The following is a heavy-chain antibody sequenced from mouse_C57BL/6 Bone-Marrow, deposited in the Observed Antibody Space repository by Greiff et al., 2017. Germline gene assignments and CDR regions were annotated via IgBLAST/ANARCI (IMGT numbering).Heavy chain of an antibody. J-gene: IGHJ1*03. CDR2: IGPSDSET. V-gene: IGHV1-52*01. CDR1: GYTFTSYW. CDR3: ARGGAYWYCDV. Sequence: QVQLQQPGAELVRPGSSVKLSCKASGYTFTSYWMHWVKQRPIQGLEWIGNIGPSDSETHYNQKFKDKATLTVDKSSSTAYMQLSSLTSEDSAVYYCARGGAYWYCDVWGTGTTVTGSS.